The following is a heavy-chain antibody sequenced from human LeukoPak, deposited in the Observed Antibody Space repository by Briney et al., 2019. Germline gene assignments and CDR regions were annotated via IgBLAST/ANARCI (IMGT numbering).Heavy chain of an antibody. V-gene: IGHV1-8*01. CDR1: GYTFTSHD. J-gene: IGHJ5*02. D-gene: IGHD3-3*01. CDR2: MNPNSGNT. CDR3: ARGRGPISNWFDP. Sequence: ASVKVSCKASGYTFTSHDINWVRHAPGQGLEWMGWMNPNSGNTGYAQKFQGRVPMTRNTSISTAYMELSSLRSEDTAVYYCARGRGPISNWFDPWGQGTLVTVSS.